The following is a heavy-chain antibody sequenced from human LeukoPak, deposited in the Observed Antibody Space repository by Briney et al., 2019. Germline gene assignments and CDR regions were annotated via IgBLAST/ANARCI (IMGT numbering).Heavy chain of an antibody. CDR2: MNPNSGNT. J-gene: IGHJ4*02. CDR3: AGGLGIAAAGTEYYFDY. V-gene: IGHV1-8*02. D-gene: IGHD6-13*01. Sequence: ASVKVSCKASGYTFTSYDINWVRQATGQGLEWMGWMNPNSGNTGYAEKFQGRVTITADTSTDTAYMELSSLRSEDTAVYYCAGGLGIAAAGTEYYFDYWGQGTLVTVSS. CDR1: GYTFTSYD.